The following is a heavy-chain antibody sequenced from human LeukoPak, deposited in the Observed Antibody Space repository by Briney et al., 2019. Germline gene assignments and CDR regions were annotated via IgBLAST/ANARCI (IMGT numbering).Heavy chain of an antibody. V-gene: IGHV1-69*06. Sequence: GASVKVSCKAPGGTFSSYAISWVRQAPGQGLEWMGGIIPIFGTANYAQKFQGRVTITADKSTSTAYMELSSLRSEDTAVYYCASLDGYMYYFDYWGQGTLVTVSS. D-gene: IGHD5-24*01. CDR3: ASLDGYMYYFDY. J-gene: IGHJ4*02. CDR1: GGTFSSYA. CDR2: IIPIFGTA.